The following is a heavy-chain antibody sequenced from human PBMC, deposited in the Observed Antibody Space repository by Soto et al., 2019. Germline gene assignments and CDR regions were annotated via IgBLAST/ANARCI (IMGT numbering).Heavy chain of an antibody. CDR1: GYTFTSYG. V-gene: IGHV1-18*01. Sequence: GASVKVSCKASGYTFTSYGISWVRKAPGQGLERVGWISGYDGNTDYAHKFRGRVTMTTDTSTNTAYMDLRSLRSDDTAVYYCARHNSQWPNWFDPWGQGTPVTVSS. J-gene: IGHJ5*02. CDR2: ISGYDGNT. D-gene: IGHD1-1*01. CDR3: ARHNSQWPNWFDP.